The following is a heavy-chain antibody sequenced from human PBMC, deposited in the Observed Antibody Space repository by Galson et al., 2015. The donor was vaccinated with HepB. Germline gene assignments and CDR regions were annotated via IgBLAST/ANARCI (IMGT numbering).Heavy chain of an antibody. CDR2: IYHSGST. Sequence: ETLSLTCAVSGYSIRSGYYWGWIRQPPGKGLEWIGSIYHSGSTYYNPSLKSRVTISVDTSKNQFSLKLSSVTAADTAVYYCARDCRPYYDFWSGYYPLYYFDYWGQGTLVTVSS. CDR1: GYSIRSGYY. V-gene: IGHV4-38-2*02. J-gene: IGHJ4*02. D-gene: IGHD3-3*01. CDR3: ARDCRPYYDFWSGYYPLYYFDY.